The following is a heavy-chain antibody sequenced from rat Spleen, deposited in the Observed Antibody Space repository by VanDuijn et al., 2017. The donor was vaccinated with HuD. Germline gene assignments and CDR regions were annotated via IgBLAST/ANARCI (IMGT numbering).Heavy chain of an antibody. CDR1: GFTFSSFP. V-gene: IGHV5-25*01. CDR3: TRQIYSNYFDY. Sequence: EVQLVESGGGLVQPGRSLKISCAASGFTFSSFPMAWVRQGPKKGLEWVASINSGGSDTFYPVSVKDRFTISRDNAKSTLYLQMDSLRSEDTANYYCTRQIYSNYFDYWGQGVMVTVSS. J-gene: IGHJ2*01. D-gene: IGHD1-2*01. CDR2: INSGGSDT.